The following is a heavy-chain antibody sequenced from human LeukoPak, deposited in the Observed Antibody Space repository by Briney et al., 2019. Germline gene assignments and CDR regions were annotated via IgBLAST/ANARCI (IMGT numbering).Heavy chain of an antibody. V-gene: IGHV4-31*03. Sequence: SETLSLTCTVSGGSISSGGYYWSWIRQHPGKGLEWIGYIYYSGSTYYNPSLKSRVTISVDTSKNQFSLKLSSVTAADTAVYYCARGSSSWPFDYWGQGTLVTVSS. D-gene: IGHD6-6*01. CDR2: IYYSGST. J-gene: IGHJ4*02. CDR1: GGSISSGGYY. CDR3: ARGSSSWPFDY.